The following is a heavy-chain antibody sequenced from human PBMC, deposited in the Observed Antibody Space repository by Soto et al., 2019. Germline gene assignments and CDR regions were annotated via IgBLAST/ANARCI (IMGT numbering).Heavy chain of an antibody. V-gene: IGHV1-69*08. D-gene: IGHD1-26*01. CDR1: GGTFSSYT. CDR3: ARDPVGATGRYAY. J-gene: IGHJ4*02. CDR2: IIPILGIA. Sequence: QVQLVQSGAEVKKPGSSVKVSCKASGGTFSSYTISWVRQAPGQGLEWMGRIIPILGIANYAQKFQGRVTITADKSTSTAYMELSSLRSEDTAVYYCARDPVGATGRYAYWGQGTLVTVSS.